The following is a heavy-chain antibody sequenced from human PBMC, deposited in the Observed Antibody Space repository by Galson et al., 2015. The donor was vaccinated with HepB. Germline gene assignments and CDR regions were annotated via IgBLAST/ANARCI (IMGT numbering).Heavy chain of an antibody. CDR2: IILTLDIP. CDR3: ARDDHDIPDDY. CDR1: GGTFNSYA. J-gene: IGHJ4*02. V-gene: IGHV1-69*10. Sequence: SVKVSCKASGGTFNSYAINWVRQAPGQGLEWMGGIILTLDIPNYAQKFRDRLTITADRSTTTAYMELTSLKSEDTAVYYCARDDHDIPDDYWGQGSLVIVSS. D-gene: IGHD3-9*01.